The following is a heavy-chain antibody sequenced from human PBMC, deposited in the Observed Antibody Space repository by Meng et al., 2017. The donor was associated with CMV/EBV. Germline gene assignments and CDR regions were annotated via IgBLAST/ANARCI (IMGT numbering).Heavy chain of an antibody. J-gene: IGHJ3*02. CDR2: IRSKAYGGTT. CDR3: TRDRDLYYYDSSGYYGDAFDI. D-gene: IGHD3-22*01. Sequence: GESLKISCTASGFTFGDYAMSWVRQAPGKGLEWVGFIRSKAYGGTTEYAASVKGRFTISRDDSKSIAYLQMNSLKTDDTAVYYCTRDRDLYYYDSSGYYGDAFDIWGQGTMVTVSS. V-gene: IGHV3-49*04. CDR1: GFTFGDYA.